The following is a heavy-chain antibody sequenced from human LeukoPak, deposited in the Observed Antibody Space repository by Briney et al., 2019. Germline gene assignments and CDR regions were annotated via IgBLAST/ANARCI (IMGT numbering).Heavy chain of an antibody. D-gene: IGHD5-18*01. CDR2: IKPDGSDK. V-gene: IGHV3-7*04. Sequence: GGSLRLSCAASGFTFSGYWMSWVRQAPGKGLEWVANIKPDGSDKYYVDSVKGRFTISRENAKNSLYLHMNSLRAEDTAVYYCARDRIQLWSHDYWGQGTLVTVSS. J-gene: IGHJ4*02. CDR3: ARDRIQLWSHDY. CDR1: GFTFSGYW.